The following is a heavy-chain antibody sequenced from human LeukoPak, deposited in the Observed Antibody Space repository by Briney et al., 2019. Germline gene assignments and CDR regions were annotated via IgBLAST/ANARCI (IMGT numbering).Heavy chain of an antibody. Sequence: PSETLSLNCAVSGGSFSGFYWSWIRQSPEKGLEWIGEINHSGSTTNNPSLKNRVTISVVTPKNQVSLELSSVTAADTAVYYCARGRYDGNHRGGFYYFDYWGPGTLVTGSS. CDR2: INHSGST. J-gene: IGHJ4*02. CDR1: GGSFSGFY. CDR3: ARGRYDGNHRGGFYYFDY. D-gene: IGHD1-14*01. V-gene: IGHV4-34*01.